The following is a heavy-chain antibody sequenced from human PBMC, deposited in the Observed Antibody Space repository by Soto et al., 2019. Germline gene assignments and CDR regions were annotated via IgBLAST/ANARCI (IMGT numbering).Heavy chain of an antibody. J-gene: IGHJ4*02. Sequence: QVQLVQSGAEVKKPGSSVKVSCKASGGTFSSYAISWVRQAPGQGLEWMGGIIPIFGTANYAQKFQGRVTITADKSTSTAYMELSSLRFEDTAVYYCTLSIVGATVYGFDYWGQGTLVTVSS. D-gene: IGHD1-26*01. CDR3: TLSIVGATVYGFDY. V-gene: IGHV1-69*06. CDR2: IIPIFGTA. CDR1: GGTFSSYA.